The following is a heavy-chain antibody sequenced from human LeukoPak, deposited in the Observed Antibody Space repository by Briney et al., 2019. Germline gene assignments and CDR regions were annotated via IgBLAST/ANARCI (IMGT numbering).Heavy chain of an antibody. CDR3: ANIALPRNKKWIQLLNGMDV. J-gene: IGHJ6*02. Sequence: GGSLRLSCAASGFTFSSYGMHWVRQAPGKGQEWVAVISYDGSNKYYADSVKGRFTISRDNSKNTLYLQMNSLRAEDTAVYYCANIALPRNKKWIQLLNGMDVWGQGTTVTVSS. CDR1: GFTFSSYG. V-gene: IGHV3-30*18. CDR2: ISYDGSNK. D-gene: IGHD5-18*01.